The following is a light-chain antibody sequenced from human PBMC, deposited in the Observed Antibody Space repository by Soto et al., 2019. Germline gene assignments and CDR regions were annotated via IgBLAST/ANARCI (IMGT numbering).Light chain of an antibody. J-gene: IGLJ3*02. CDR1: SSDVGAYNY. CDR2: DVN. V-gene: IGLV2-14*03. CDR3: SSYTSGSTLVV. Sequence: QSVLTQPASVSGSPGQSITISCTGTSSDVGAYNYVSWYQQYPGKAPKLMIYDVNNRPSGVSSRFYGSKSGYTASLTISGLQAEDEADYYCSSYTSGSTLVVFGGGTKLTVL.